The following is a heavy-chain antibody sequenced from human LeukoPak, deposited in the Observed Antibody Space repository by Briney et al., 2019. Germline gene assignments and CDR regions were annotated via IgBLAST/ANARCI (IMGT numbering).Heavy chain of an antibody. D-gene: IGHD3-9*01. V-gene: IGHV1-8*01. CDR2: MNPNSGNT. CDR3: ASQYDILTGYSVYFDY. J-gene: IGHJ4*02. Sequence: RASVKVSCKASGYTFTSSDINWVRQATGQGLEWMGWMNPNSGNTGYVQKFQGRVTMTRDTSISTAYMELSSLTSVDTAVYYCASQYDILTGYSVYFDYWGQGTLVTVSS. CDR1: GYTFTSSD.